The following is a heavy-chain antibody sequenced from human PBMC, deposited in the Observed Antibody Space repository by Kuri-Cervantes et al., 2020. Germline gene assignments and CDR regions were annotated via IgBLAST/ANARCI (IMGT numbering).Heavy chain of an antibody. CDR1: GFTFSSYD. CDR2: IGTAGDT. CDR3: ASPSIAVAGTWYYYYGMDV. J-gene: IGHJ6*02. D-gene: IGHD6-19*01. V-gene: IGHV3-13*01. Sequence: GESLQISCAASGFTFSSYDMHWVRQATGKGLEWVSAIGTAGDTYYPGSVKGRFTISRDNAKNSLYLQMNSLRAEDTAVYYCASPSIAVAGTWYYYYGMDVWGQGTTVTVSS.